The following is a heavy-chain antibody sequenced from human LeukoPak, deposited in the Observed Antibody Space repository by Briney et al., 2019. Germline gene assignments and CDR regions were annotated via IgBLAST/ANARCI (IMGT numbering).Heavy chain of an antibody. V-gene: IGHV4-34*01. CDR1: GGSFSGYY. CDR3: ATSGPIYYGSGSYYNYFDY. D-gene: IGHD3-10*01. J-gene: IGHJ4*02. Sequence: SETLSLTCAVYGGSFSGYYWSWIRQPPGKGLEWIGEINHSGSTNYNPSLKSRVTISVDTSRIHFSLKLSSVTAADTAAYYCATSGPIYYGSGSYYNYFDYWGQGTLVTVSS. CDR2: INHSGST.